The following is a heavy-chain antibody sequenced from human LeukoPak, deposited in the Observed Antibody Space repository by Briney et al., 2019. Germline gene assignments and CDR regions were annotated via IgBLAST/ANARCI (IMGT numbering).Heavy chain of an antibody. CDR3: ARDANLYCSGGSCYSAYYYGMDV. CDR1: GGSISNYF. CDR2: IYYSGST. Sequence: SETLSLTCTVSGGSISNYFWSWIRQPPGKGLEWIGYIYYSGSTNYNPSLKSRVTMSVDTSKNQFSLKLSSVTAADTAVYYCARDANLYCSGGSCYSAYYYGMDVWGQGTTVTVSS. J-gene: IGHJ6*02. V-gene: IGHV4-59*12. D-gene: IGHD2-15*01.